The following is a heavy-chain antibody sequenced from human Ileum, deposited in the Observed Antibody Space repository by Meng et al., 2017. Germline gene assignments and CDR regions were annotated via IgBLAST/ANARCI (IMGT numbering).Heavy chain of an antibody. CDR2: ISSSGSTS. CDR3: VRTKQLVYFDS. J-gene: IGHJ4*02. D-gene: IGHD6-6*01. V-gene: IGHV3-11*01. CDR1: GFSFSCYY. Sequence: VRVVEGWGGLVTPGRSLRLFCSACGFSFSCYYMSWRRPTPGKGQEWGSNISSSGSTSYYSDSVEGRLTISRDHAKNSLYLQMDSLRAEDTAVYYCVRTKQLVYFDSWGQGTLVTVSS.